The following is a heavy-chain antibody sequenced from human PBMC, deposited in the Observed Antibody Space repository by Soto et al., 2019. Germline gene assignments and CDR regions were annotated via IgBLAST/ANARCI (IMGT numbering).Heavy chain of an antibody. CDR1: GGSISSSNW. CDR3: AREADSYYGVDV. CDR2: IHPSGST. D-gene: IGHD3-22*01. Sequence: PSETLSLTCTVSGGSISSSNWWTWVRQPPGKGLEWIGEIHPSGSTSHNPSLKSRVTISVDKSKNQFSLKLNSVTAADTAVYYCAREADSYYGVDVWGQGTTVTVSS. V-gene: IGHV4-4*02. J-gene: IGHJ6*02.